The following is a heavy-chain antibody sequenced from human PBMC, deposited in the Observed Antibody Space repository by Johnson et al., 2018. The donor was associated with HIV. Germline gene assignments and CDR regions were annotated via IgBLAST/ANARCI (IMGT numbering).Heavy chain of an antibody. CDR3: ARDSTPWGGDYVDYTFDI. J-gene: IGHJ3*02. Sequence: QVQLVESGGGLVKPGGSLRLSCAASGFTFSDYYMNWIRQAPGKGLEWVSYISTSGATIYYADSVTGRFTISRDNAKKSLYLQMNSLRSEDTALYYCARDSTPWGGDYVDYTFDIWGQGTMVTVSS. CDR1: GFTFSDYY. D-gene: IGHD4-17*01. CDR2: ISTSGATI. V-gene: IGHV3-11*04.